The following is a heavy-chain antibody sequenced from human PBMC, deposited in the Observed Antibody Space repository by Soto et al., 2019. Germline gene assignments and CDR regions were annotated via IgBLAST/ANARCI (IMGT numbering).Heavy chain of an antibody. CDR1: EFTFSFYR. CDR3: AREWTYYSHGMDV. CDR2: IWHDGSNK. J-gene: IGHJ6*02. V-gene: IGHV3-33*01. Sequence: RLCFAVHEFTFSFYRIHLVREARGKGLEGVAVIWHDGSNKYYADSVKGRFTISRDNSKNTLYLQMNSLRAEDTAVYYCAREWTYYSHGMDVWGQGTTVTVSS.